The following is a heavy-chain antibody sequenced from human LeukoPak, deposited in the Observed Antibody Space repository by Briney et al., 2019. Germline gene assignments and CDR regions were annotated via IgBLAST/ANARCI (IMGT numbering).Heavy chain of an antibody. V-gene: IGHV3-9*01. Sequence: GRSLRLSCAASGFTFDDYAMHWVRQAPGKGLEWVSGISWNSGSIGYADSVKGRFTISRDNAKNSLYLQMNSLRAEDTALYYCAKIGPYQLLYSGPFDIWGQGTMVTVSS. D-gene: IGHD2-2*02. CDR3: AKIGPYQLLYSGPFDI. CDR2: ISWNSGSI. CDR1: GFTFDDYA. J-gene: IGHJ3*02.